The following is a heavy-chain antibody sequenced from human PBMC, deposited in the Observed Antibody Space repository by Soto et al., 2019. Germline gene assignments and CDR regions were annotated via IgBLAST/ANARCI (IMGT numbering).Heavy chain of an antibody. J-gene: IGHJ5*02. D-gene: IGHD6-13*01. CDR2: IYYSGST. CDR1: GGSISSSSYY. CDR3: ARPIPGYSSSWYGGNWFDP. Sequence: SETLSLTCTVSGGSISSSSYYWCWIRQPPGKGLEWIGSIYYSGSTYYNPSLKSRVTISVDTSKNQFSLKLSSVTAADTAVYYCARPIPGYSSSWYGGNWFDPWGQGTLVTVSS. V-gene: IGHV4-39*01.